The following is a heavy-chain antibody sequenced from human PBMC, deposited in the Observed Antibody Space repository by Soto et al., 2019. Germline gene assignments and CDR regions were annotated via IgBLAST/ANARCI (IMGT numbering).Heavy chain of an antibody. CDR3: AREAVVPAASDAFDI. D-gene: IGHD2-2*01. J-gene: IGHJ3*02. CDR1: GFTVSSNY. V-gene: IGHV3-66*01. Sequence: EVQLVESGGGLVQPGGSLRLSCAASGFTVSSNYMSWVRQAPGKGLEWVSVIYSGGSTYYADSVKGRFTISRDNSKNTLYVQMKSLRAEDTAVYYCAREAVVPAASDAFDILGQGTMVTVSS. CDR2: IYSGGST.